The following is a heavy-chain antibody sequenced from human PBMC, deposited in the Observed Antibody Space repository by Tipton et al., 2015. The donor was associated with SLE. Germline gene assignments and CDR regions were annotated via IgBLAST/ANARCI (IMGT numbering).Heavy chain of an antibody. CDR2: LYYSGTT. V-gene: IGHV4-39*01. CDR1: GGSIPSPDYF. D-gene: IGHD3-22*01. CDR3: GRIPYYYNRGRYSNDV. J-gene: IGHJ6*04. Sequence: PGLVKPSETLSLICTVSGGSIPSPDYFWGWIRQPPGKGLEWIGSLYYSGTTYYSPSLQSRLTISVDTSENQISLRLRSVTAADTAVYFCGRIPYYYNRGRYSNDVWGKGTTVTVSS.